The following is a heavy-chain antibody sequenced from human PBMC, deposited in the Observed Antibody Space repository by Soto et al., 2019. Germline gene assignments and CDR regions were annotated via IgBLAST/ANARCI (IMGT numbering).Heavy chain of an antibody. Sequence: GGSLRLSCAASGFTFRTYAMHWVRQAPGKGLEWVAVISYDGSNTYYADSVKGRFTISRDNSKNTLYLQMNSLRTEDSAVYYCARDGGWQPDYWGQGTLVTVSS. J-gene: IGHJ4*02. D-gene: IGHD6-19*01. V-gene: IGHV3-30*04. CDR3: ARDGGWQPDY. CDR1: GFTFRTYA. CDR2: ISYDGSNT.